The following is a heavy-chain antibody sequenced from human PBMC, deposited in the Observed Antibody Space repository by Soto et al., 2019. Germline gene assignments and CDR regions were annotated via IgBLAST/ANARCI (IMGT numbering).Heavy chain of an antibody. CDR3: AKLMGGYSGYEYYFDY. CDR2: INPNSGGT. D-gene: IGHD5-12*01. CDR1: GYTFTGYY. Sequence: ASVKVSCKASGYTFTGYYMHWVRQAPGQGLEWMGWINPNSGGTNYAQKFQGWVTMTRDTSISTAYMELSRLRSDDTAVYYCAKLMGGYSGYEYYFDYWGQGTLVTVSS. J-gene: IGHJ4*02. V-gene: IGHV1-2*04.